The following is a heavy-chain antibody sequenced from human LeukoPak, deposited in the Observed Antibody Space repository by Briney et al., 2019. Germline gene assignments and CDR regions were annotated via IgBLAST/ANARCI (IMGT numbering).Heavy chain of an antibody. CDR2: IYTSGST. CDR3: ARDEWTVLTPVSHNWFDP. D-gene: IGHD3-3*01. CDR1: GGSISSYY. Sequence: KPSETLSLTCTVSGGSISSYYWSWIRQPAGKGLEWIGRIYTSGSTNYNPSLKSRVTMSVDTSKNQFSLKLSSVTAADTAVYYCARDEWTVLTPVSHNWFDPWGQGTLVTVSS. J-gene: IGHJ5*02. V-gene: IGHV4-4*07.